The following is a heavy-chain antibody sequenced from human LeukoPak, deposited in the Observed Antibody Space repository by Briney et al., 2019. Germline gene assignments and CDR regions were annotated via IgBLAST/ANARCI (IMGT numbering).Heavy chain of an antibody. Sequence: TADTLSLTRALYGRSFSVFYGSGIRPPPGRALVGIGYINHSGRTKYNPSLKSRVTISVDTSKNQFSLKLSSVTAADTAVYYCASPYCSGGSCYANWFDPWGQGTLVTVSS. V-gene: IGHV4-34*01. CDR2: INHSGRT. J-gene: IGHJ5*02. CDR3: ASPYCSGGSCYANWFDP. D-gene: IGHD2-15*01. CDR1: GRSFSVFY.